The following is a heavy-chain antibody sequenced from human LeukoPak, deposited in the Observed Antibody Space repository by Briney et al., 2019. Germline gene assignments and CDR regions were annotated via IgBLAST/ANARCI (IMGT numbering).Heavy chain of an antibody. CDR2: IKQDGSQE. CDR1: GFYFSAYL. CDR3: ARDLKGFNL. Sequence: GGSLRLSCVASGFYFSAYLMSWVRQAPGKGLEWVANIKQDGSQEFYLDSVKGRFTISRDNGNSSLYLHMTRLRVEDTAVYYCARDLKGFNLWGQGALVTVSS. J-gene: IGHJ5*02. V-gene: IGHV3-7*04.